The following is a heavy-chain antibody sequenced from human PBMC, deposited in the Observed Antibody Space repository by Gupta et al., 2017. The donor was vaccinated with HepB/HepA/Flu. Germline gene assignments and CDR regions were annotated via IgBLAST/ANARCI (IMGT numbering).Heavy chain of an antibody. CDR2: ISTDSSDK. J-gene: IGHJ4*02. CDR3: TKGESGGGYYSPFDS. Sequence: EVQLLESGGGLVQPGGSLRLSCAGAGFTLSGYGMSWVRQAPGKGLEWVSIISTDSSDKDYVDSVKGRFTISRDNSRNTLYLQMNSLTAEDTAVYFCTKGESGGGYYSPFDSWGQGTLVTVSS. D-gene: IGHD3-22*01. CDR1: GFTLSGYG. V-gene: IGHV3-23*01.